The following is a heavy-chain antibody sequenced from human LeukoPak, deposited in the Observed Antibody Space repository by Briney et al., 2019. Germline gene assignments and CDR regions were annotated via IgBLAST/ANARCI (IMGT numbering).Heavy chain of an antibody. D-gene: IGHD5-18*01. J-gene: IGHJ4*02. CDR2: ISSSSRTI. CDR1: EFTFSSYS. Sequence: PGGSLRLSCAASEFTFSSYSMNWVRQAPGKWLEWVSFISSSSRTIYYADSVKGRFTISRDNAKNSLYLQMNSLRDEDTAVYYCATDVDTPMVLPDYRDQGTLVTVSS. V-gene: IGHV3-48*02. CDR3: ATDVDTPMVLPDY.